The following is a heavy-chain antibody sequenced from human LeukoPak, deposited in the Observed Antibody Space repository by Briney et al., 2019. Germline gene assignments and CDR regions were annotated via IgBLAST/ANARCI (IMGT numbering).Heavy chain of an antibody. J-gene: IGHJ4*02. Sequence: GGSLRLSCAASGFTFSSYAMSWVRQAPGKGLGWVSAISGSGGSTYYADSVKGRCAISRDNSKNTLYLQMNSLRDEDTAVYYCAKDFDDSKDDWGQGTLVTVSA. CDR1: GFTFSSYA. V-gene: IGHV3-23*01. D-gene: IGHD3-22*01. CDR3: AKDFDDSKDD. CDR2: ISGSGGST.